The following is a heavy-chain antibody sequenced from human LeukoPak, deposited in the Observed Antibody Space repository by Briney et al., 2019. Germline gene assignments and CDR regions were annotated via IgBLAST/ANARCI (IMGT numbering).Heavy chain of an antibody. V-gene: IGHV3-7*01. CDR2: IKQDGSEK. Sequence: GGSLRLSCAVSGFTFSSYWMSWVRQSPGKGLEWVANIKQDGSEKYYVDSVKGRFTISRDNAKNSLYLQMNSLRAEDTAVYYCARVHGSELLWFGEFPYYFDYCGQGTLVTVSS. D-gene: IGHD3-10*01. CDR1: GFTFSSYW. CDR3: ARVHGSELLWFGEFPYYFDY. J-gene: IGHJ4*02.